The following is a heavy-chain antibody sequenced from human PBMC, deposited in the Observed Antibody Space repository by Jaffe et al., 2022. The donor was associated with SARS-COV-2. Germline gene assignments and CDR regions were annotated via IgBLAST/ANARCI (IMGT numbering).Heavy chain of an antibody. CDR2: IYYTGST. J-gene: IGHJ4*02. V-gene: IGHV4-59*01. D-gene: IGHD5-18*01. Sequence: QVQLQESGPGLVKPSETLSLTCTVSGGSISSYYWSWIRQPPGKGLEWVGYIYYTGSTNYNPSLKSRVTISVDTSKNQFSLKLSSVTAADTAVYYCARYSSGISHFDYWGQGTLVTVSS. CDR3: ARYSSGISHFDY. CDR1: GGSISSYY.